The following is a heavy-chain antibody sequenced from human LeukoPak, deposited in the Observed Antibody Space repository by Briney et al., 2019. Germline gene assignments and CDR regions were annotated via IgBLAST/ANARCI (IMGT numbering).Heavy chain of an antibody. CDR2: ISNNGRST. CDR3: VKDNGQGGFDY. D-gene: IGHD3-16*01. V-gene: IGHV3-64D*09. Sequence: GGSLRLSCAASGFTFSSYGMHWVRQAPGKGLEYVSAISNNGRSTYHADTVAGRFTISRDNSKNTLYLQMDSLRPEDTAIYYCVKDNGQGGFDYWGQGTLVTVSS. J-gene: IGHJ4*02. CDR1: GFTFSSYG.